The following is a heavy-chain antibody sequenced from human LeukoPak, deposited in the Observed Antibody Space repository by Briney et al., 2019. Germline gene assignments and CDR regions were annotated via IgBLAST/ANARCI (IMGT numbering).Heavy chain of an antibody. CDR3: ARDPGVRGTTKLYYFDY. Sequence: SETLSLTCTVSGGSISSYYWSWIRQPAGKGLEWIGRIYTSGSTNYNPSLKSRVTMSVDTSKNQFSLKLSSVTAADTAVYYCARDPGVRGTTKLYYFDYWGQGTLVTVSS. D-gene: IGHD1-26*01. CDR2: IYTSGST. J-gene: IGHJ4*02. V-gene: IGHV4-4*07. CDR1: GGSISSYY.